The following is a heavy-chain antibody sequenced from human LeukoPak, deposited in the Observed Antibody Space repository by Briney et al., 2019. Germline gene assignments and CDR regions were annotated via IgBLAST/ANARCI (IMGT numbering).Heavy chain of an antibody. J-gene: IGHJ4*02. CDR1: GFTFSSYS. CDR2: ISSSSSYI. V-gene: IGHV3-21*01. Sequence: GGSLRLSCAASGFTFSSYSMNWVRQAPGKGLEWVSSISSSSSYIYYADSVKGRFTISRDNAKNSLYLQMNSLRAEDTAVYYCASGRSHYDILTGYYSGYWGQGTLVTVSS. CDR3: ASGRSHYDILTGYYSGY. D-gene: IGHD3-9*01.